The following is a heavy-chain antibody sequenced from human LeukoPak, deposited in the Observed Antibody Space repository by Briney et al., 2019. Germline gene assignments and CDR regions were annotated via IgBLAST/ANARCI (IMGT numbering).Heavy chain of an antibody. J-gene: IGHJ4*02. V-gene: IGHV3-48*01. CDR3: ARDGYCRNGVCFDY. Sequence: GGSPRHSCVVSDFSFCEYSMTWVRQGTGRGVERIPYTNENSDTTYYADSVKGRFTIHRDNAKNSLFLLMNSLRVEDTAVYYCARDGYCRNGVCFDYWGQGILVTVSS. CDR2: TNENSDTT. CDR1: DFSFCEYS. D-gene: IGHD2-8*01.